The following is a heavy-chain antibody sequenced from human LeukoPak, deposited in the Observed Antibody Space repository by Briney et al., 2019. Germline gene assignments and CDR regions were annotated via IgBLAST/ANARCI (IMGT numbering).Heavy chain of an antibody. Sequence: SVKVSCKASGGTFSSYAISWVRQAPGQGLEWMGGIIPIFGTANYAQKFQGRVTITADESTSTAYMELSSLRSEDTAVYYCARTETLGYYYYYMDVWGKGTTVTVSS. CDR2: IIPIFGTA. V-gene: IGHV1-69*01. J-gene: IGHJ6*03. CDR3: ARTETLGYYYYYMDV. D-gene: IGHD3-16*01. CDR1: GGTFSSYA.